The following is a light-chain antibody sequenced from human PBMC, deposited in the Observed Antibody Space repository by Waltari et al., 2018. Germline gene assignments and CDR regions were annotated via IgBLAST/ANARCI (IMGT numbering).Light chain of an antibody. CDR1: SLRTAY. J-gene: IGLJ2*01. CDR2: GKN. CDR3: SSRDSSASHVL. Sequence: SSELTQDPAVSVALGQTVRITCPGASLRTAYASWSQQKSGQSPILVLFGKNKRPSGIPDRFSGYNSESTTSLTITGAQAEDEADYYCSSRDSSASHVLFAGGTKVTVL. V-gene: IGLV3-19*01.